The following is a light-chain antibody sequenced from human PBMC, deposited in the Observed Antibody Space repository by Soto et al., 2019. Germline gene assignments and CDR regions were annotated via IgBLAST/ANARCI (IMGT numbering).Light chain of an antibody. CDR2: DVS. Sequence: EIVMTQSPATLSVYPGERATLSCRAGQGFTTNFAWYQQKSGQSPRLLIYDVSTRATGVPARFSGTGSETDFTLTISGLQSDDSAVYFCQQYNNWPFSFGQGTRLEI. CDR1: QGFTTN. V-gene: IGKV3-15*01. J-gene: IGKJ5*01. CDR3: QQYNNWPFS.